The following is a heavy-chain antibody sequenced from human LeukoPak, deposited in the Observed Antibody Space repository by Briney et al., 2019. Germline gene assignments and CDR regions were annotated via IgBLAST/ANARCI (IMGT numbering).Heavy chain of an antibody. Sequence: ASVKVSCKASGYTFTSYDINWVRQAPGQGLEWMGWINPNSGGTNYAQKFQGRVTMTRDTSISTAYMELSRLRSDDTAVYYCASYWSTSGNSYYYYYMDVWGKGTTVTVSS. V-gene: IGHV1-2*02. J-gene: IGHJ6*03. CDR1: GYTFTSYD. D-gene: IGHD2-2*01. CDR2: INPNSGGT. CDR3: ASYWSTSGNSYYYYYMDV.